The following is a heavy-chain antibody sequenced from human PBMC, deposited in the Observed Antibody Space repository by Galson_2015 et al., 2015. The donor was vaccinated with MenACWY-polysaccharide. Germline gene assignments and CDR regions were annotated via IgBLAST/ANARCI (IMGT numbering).Heavy chain of an antibody. CDR3: ARGYSAYD. Sequence: SLRLSCAASGFTFSTYWMHWVRQAPGKGLVWVSRIKSDGSSTSYADSVKGRFTISRDNAKNMLYLQMNSLRAEDTALYYCARGYSAYDWGQGTLVTVSA. D-gene: IGHD5-12*01. V-gene: IGHV3-74*01. J-gene: IGHJ4*02. CDR1: GFTFSTYW. CDR2: IKSDGSST.